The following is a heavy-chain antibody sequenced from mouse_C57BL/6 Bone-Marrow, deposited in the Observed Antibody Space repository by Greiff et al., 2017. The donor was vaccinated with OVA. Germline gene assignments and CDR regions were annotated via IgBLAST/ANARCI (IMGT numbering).Heavy chain of an antibody. Sequence: EVKLMESGGDLVKPGGSLKLSCAASGFTFSSYGMSWVRQTPDKRLEWVATISSGGSYTYYPDSVKGRFTISRDNAKNTLYLQMSSLKSEDTAMYYCARALYDYDEGYYAMDYWGQGTSVTVSS. CDR1: GFTFSSYG. CDR3: ARALYDYDEGYYAMDY. D-gene: IGHD2-4*01. CDR2: ISSGGSYT. V-gene: IGHV5-6*01. J-gene: IGHJ4*01.